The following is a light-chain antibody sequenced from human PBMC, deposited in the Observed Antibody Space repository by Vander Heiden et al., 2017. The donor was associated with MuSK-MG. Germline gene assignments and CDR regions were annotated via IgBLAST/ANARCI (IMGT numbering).Light chain of an antibody. CDR1: QSISSY. CDR2: AAS. J-gene: IGKJ2*01. Sequence: DIHMTHSPSSLSASVGDRVTITCRASQSISSYLNWYQQKPGKAPKLLIYAASSLQSGVPSRFSGSGSGTDFTLTISRLQPEDFATYYCQQSDSTPYTFGQGTKLEIK. V-gene: IGKV1-39*01. CDR3: QQSDSTPYT.